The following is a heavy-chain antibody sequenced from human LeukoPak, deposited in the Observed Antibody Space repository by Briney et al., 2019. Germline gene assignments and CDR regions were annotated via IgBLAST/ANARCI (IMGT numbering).Heavy chain of an antibody. CDR1: GFTFSNYW. J-gene: IGHJ4*02. D-gene: IGHD2-8*01. CDR3: AREDHAVYNY. V-gene: IGHV3-7*01. Sequence: GGSLRLSCVASGFTFSNYWMSWVRQAPGKGLEWVANIAQDGGEKYYVDSVKGRFTISKGNAQDSLYLQMNSLRAEDTGVYYCAREDHAVYNYWGQGTLLTVSS. CDR2: IAQDGGEK.